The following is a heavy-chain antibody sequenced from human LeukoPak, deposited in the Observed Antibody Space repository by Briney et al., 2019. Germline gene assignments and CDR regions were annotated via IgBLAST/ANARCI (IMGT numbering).Heavy chain of an antibody. V-gene: IGHV3-64D*06. CDR1: GFTFCSYA. Sequence: PGGYVTLSCSASGFTFCSYAMQWVRQAPGQGLEYVSAISSNGGSTYYADSVRGRFTISRDNSKNTLYLQMSSLRAEDTAVYYCVKDRAVRGGTAFDYWGQGTLVTVSS. J-gene: IGHJ4*02. CDR3: VKDRAVRGGTAFDY. D-gene: IGHD3-10*01. CDR2: ISSNGGST.